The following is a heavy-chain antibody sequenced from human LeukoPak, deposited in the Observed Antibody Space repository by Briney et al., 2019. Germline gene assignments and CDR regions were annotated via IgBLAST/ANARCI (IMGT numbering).Heavy chain of an antibody. CDR1: GFTFSSYW. Sequence: GRSLRLSCAASGFTFSSYWMHWVRQAPGKGLVWVSRINTDGSSTSYADSVKGRFTISRDNPKNTLYLQMNSLRAEDTAVYYCAKTGDGIVPAATDVWGKGTTVTVSS. CDR2: INTDGSST. V-gene: IGHV3-74*01. D-gene: IGHD2-2*01. CDR3: AKTGDGIVPAATDV. J-gene: IGHJ6*04.